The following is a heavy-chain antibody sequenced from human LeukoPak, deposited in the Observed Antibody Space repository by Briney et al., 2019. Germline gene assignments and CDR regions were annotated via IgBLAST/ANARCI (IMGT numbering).Heavy chain of an antibody. CDR2: INPNSGGT. CDR3: ARADGLLGYSSIDY. J-gene: IGHJ4*02. Sequence: ASVKVSCKASGYSFTGYYMHCVRQAPGQGLEWMGWINPNSGGTNYAQKFQGRVTMTRDTSISTAYMELSRLRSDDTAVYYCARADGLLGYSSIDYWGQGTLVTVSS. CDR1: GYSFTGYY. D-gene: IGHD5-18*01. V-gene: IGHV1-2*02.